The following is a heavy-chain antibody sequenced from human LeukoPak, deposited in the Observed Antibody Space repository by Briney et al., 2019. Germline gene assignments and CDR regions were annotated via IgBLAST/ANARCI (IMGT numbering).Heavy chain of an antibody. CDR3: AKSYGDYGVYYYYYYMDV. V-gene: IGHV4-59*01. Sequence: SETLSLTCTVSGASISSYYWSWIRQPPGKGLEWIAYIFYTGTTNYNPSLKSRVTISVDTSKNQFSLKLSSVTAAGTAVYYCAKSYGDYGVYYYYYYMDVWGKGTTVTVSS. J-gene: IGHJ6*03. CDR1: GASISSYY. CDR2: IFYTGTT. D-gene: IGHD4-17*01.